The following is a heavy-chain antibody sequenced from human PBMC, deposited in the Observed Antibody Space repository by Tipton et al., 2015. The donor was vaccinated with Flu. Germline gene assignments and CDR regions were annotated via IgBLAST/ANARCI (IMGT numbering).Heavy chain of an antibody. CDR3: AGLRREERYYDTRGLLD. V-gene: IGHV4-59*08. CDR2: VYYTGST. D-gene: IGHD3-22*01. CDR1: GGSIRGYY. J-gene: IGHJ1*01. Sequence: TLSLTCTVSGGSIRGYYWNWIRQFPGKGLEWIGFVYYTGSTNYKSSLKGRVTISEDTSKNQFSLKLTSVTAADTAVYYCAGLRREERYYDTRGLLDWGQGTLVAVSS.